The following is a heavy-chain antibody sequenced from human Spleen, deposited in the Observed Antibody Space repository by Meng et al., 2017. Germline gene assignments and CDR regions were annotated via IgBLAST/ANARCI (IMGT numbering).Heavy chain of an antibody. J-gene: IGHJ4*02. CDR3: ATGATVVTPDFGFDY. D-gene: IGHD4-23*01. Sequence: ATAHAASVKGRFTISRDDSKNTVFLQMSGLRAEDTAVYYCATGATVVTPDFGFDYWGQGTLVTVSS. CDR2: AT. V-gene: IGHV3-73*01.